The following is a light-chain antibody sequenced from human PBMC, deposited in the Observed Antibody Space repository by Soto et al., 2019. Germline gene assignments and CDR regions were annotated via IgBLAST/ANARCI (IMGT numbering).Light chain of an antibody. CDR1: QSVSSSF. J-gene: IGKJ2*01. CDR2: AAS. Sequence: EIVLTQSPATLSLSPGERGTLSCRASQSVSSSFLAWYQQKPGQAPRLLIYAASSRATGIPDRFSGSGSGTDFTLTISRLEPEDPAVYYCQQYGSSPLYTFGQGTKLEIK. V-gene: IGKV3-20*01. CDR3: QQYGSSPLYT.